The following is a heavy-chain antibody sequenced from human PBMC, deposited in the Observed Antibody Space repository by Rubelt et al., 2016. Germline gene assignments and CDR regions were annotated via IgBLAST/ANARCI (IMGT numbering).Heavy chain of an antibody. CDR2: IKRDGTTK. D-gene: IGHD4-23*01. J-gene: IGHJ4*02. CDR1: GFIFSKYW. V-gene: IGHV3-7*01. Sequence: GLVQPGGSLRICCAGSGFIFSKYWMSWVRQAPGKGLEWVANIKRDGTTKYYVDSVEGRFTISRDNAKNTLYLQMNSLRAEDTALYYCVRGYYRLEDYWGQGTRVTVSS. CDR3: VRGYYRLEDY.